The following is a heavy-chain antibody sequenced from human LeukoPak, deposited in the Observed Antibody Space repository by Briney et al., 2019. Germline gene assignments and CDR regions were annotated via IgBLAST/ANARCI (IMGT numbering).Heavy chain of an antibody. CDR1: GGSISSGGYY. V-gene: IGHV4-31*03. CDR2: IYYSGST. D-gene: IGHD3-22*01. J-gene: IGHJ3*02. CDR3: ARDSKYYYDSSGYYDAFDI. Sequence: SQTLSLTCTVSGGSISSGGYYWSWIRQHPGKGLEWIGNIYYSGSTYYNPSLRSRVTISVDTSKNQFSLKLSSVTAADTAVYYCARDSKYYYDSSGYYDAFDIWGQGTMVTVSS.